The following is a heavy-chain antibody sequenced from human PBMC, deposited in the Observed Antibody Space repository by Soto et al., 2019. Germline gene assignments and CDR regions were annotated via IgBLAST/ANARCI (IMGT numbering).Heavy chain of an antibody. CDR3: ARGWSVSYYDFWSGYYTFDY. CDR1: GFTFSSYA. D-gene: IGHD3-3*01. J-gene: IGHJ4*02. Sequence: EVRLVESGGGLVQPGGSLRLSCAASGFTFSSYAMHWVRQAPGKGLEYVSAISSNGGSTYYANSVKGRFTISRDNSKNTLYLQMGSLRAEDMAVYYCARGWSVSYYDFWSGYYTFDYWGQGTLVTVSS. CDR2: ISSNGGST. V-gene: IGHV3-64*01.